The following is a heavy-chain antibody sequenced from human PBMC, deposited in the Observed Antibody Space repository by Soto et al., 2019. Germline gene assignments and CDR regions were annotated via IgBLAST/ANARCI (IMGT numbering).Heavy chain of an antibody. J-gene: IGHJ6*02. D-gene: IGHD3-16*01. CDR3: ARPLGGSYYGMDV. Sequence: PSETLSLTCTVSGGSISSSSYYWGWIRQPPGKGLEWIGSIYYSGSTYYNPSLKSRVTISVDTSKNQFSLKLSSVTAADTAVYYCARPLGGSYYGMDVWGQGTTVTVSS. CDR1: GGSISSSSYY. CDR2: IYYSGST. V-gene: IGHV4-39*01.